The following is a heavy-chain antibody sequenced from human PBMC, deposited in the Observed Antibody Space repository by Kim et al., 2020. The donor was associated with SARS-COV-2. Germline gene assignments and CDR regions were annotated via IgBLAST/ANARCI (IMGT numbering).Heavy chain of an antibody. CDR2: INPNSGGP. D-gene: IGHD5-18*01. CDR1: GYTFTGYY. CDR3: AGSMAVDTATGDFDY. J-gene: IGHJ4*02. V-gene: IGHV1-2*06. Sequence: ASVKVSCKASGYTFTGYYMHWVRQAPGQGLEWMGRINPNSGGPNYAQKFQGRVTMTRDTSINTAYIDLSRLRSDDTAVYYCAGSMAVDTATGDFDYWGQG.